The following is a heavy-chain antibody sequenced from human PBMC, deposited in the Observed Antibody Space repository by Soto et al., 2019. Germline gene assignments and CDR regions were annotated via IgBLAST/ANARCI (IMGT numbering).Heavy chain of an antibody. V-gene: IGHV1-18*01. Sequence: ASVKVSCKASGYTFTSYGISWVRQAPGQGLEWMGWISAYNGNTNYAQKLQGRVTMTTDTSTSTAYMELRSLRSDDTAVYYCARIRYCSGGSCYPIYYYYYGMDVWGQGTTDTVSS. CDR3: ARIRYCSGGSCYPIYYYYYGMDV. D-gene: IGHD2-15*01. CDR1: GYTFTSYG. J-gene: IGHJ6*02. CDR2: ISAYNGNT.